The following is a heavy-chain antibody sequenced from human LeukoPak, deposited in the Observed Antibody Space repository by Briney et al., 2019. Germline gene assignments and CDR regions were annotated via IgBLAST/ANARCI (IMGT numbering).Heavy chain of an antibody. CDR3: AELGITMIGGV. Sequence: GGSLRLSCVASGFTFSTYWMNWVRQAPGKGLEWVSYISSSGSTIYYADSVKGRFTISRDNAKNSLYLQMNSLRAEDTAVYYCAELGITMIGGVWGKGTTVTISS. CDR2: ISSSGSTI. V-gene: IGHV3-48*04. D-gene: IGHD3-10*02. J-gene: IGHJ6*04. CDR1: GFTFSTYW.